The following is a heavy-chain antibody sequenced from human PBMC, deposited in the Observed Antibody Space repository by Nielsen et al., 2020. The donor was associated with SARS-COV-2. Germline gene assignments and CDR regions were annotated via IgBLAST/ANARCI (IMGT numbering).Heavy chain of an antibody. CDR2: IRDDNTI. Sequence: GESLKISCAASGFTFSDYYLNWVRQAPGKGLEWNSYIRDDNTIFYADSVKGRFTISRDNAKNSLYLQMNSLRDEDTAVYYCARDLELLTNYYALDYWGQGTLVTVSS. CDR3: ARDLELLTNYYALDY. J-gene: IGHJ4*02. CDR1: GFTFSDYY. V-gene: IGHV3-69-1*01. D-gene: IGHD3-9*01.